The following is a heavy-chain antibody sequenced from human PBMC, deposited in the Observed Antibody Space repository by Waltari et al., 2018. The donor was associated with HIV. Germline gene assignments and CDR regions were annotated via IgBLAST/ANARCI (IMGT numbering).Heavy chain of an antibody. CDR3: GHRQNSYDYSGREV. V-gene: IGHV2-5*01. CDR1: GFSLTTAGVG. Sequence: QITLKESGPTLVKPTETLTLTCSFSGFSLTTAGVGVAWIRQPPGKALAWLAVIYWNDDRRYNPSLLNRLSTMKDAAKNQVVLILTNTDPVDTATYYCGHRQNSYDYSGREVWGQGTTVTV. J-gene: IGHJ6*02. CDR2: IYWNDDR. D-gene: IGHD4-4*01.